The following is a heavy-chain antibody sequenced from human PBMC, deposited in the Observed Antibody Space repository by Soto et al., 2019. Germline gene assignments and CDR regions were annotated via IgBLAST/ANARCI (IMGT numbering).Heavy chain of an antibody. CDR2: IKQDGSEK. J-gene: IGHJ4*02. CDR3: VRIGQLGVADY. CDR1: GFTLSNFW. Sequence: GGSLRLSCAASGFTLSNFWMSWVRQVAEKGLEWVANIKQDGSEKYYVDSVTGRFTISRDNAKNSLFLQMNSLRAEDTAVYYCVRIGQLGVADYWGQGTLVTVSS. D-gene: IGHD6-6*01. V-gene: IGHV3-7*01.